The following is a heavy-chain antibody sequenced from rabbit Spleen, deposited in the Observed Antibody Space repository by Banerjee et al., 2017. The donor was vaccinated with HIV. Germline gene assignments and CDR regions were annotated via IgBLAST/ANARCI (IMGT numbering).Heavy chain of an antibody. V-gene: IGHV1S7*01. Sequence: QSLEESGGGLVKPGGTLTLTCTVSGFSFSSNWICWVRQAPGKGLEWIGYIDPLFINTYYASWVNGRFTISRDDAQNTLYLQLNSLTAADTATYFCVRDRANIGGDYGPYYFDSWGPGTLVTVS. J-gene: IGHJ4*01. CDR2: IDPLFINT. CDR3: VRDRANIGGDYGPYYFDS. D-gene: IGHD2-1*01. CDR1: GFSFSSNW.